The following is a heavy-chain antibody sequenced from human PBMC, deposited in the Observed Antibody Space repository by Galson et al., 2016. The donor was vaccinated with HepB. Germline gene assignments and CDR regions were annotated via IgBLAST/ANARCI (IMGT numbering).Heavy chain of an antibody. CDR1: GFTFSSYS. V-gene: IGHV3-15*01. CDR2: IKSKSDGGTI. CDR3: TTGGDYYDILTGYFKSLWYFDY. J-gene: IGHJ4*02. Sequence: SLRLSCAASGFTFSSYSMNWVRQAPGKGLEWVGRIKSKSDGGTIDYIAPVKGRFIISRDDSENTLFLQMNNLKTEDTAVYYCTTGGDYYDILTGYFKSLWYFDYWDQGALVTVSS. D-gene: IGHD3-9*01.